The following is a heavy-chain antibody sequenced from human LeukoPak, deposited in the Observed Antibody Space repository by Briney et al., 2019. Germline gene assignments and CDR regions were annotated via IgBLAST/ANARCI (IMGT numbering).Heavy chain of an antibody. CDR1: GGSFSGYY. Sequence: KPSETLSLTCAVYGGSFSGYYWNWIRQPPGKGLEWIGEINHSGSTNYNPSLKSRVTISVDTSKNQLSLKLSSVTAADTAVYYCASLSNWFDPWGQGTLVTVSS. J-gene: IGHJ5*02. V-gene: IGHV4-34*01. CDR3: ASLSNWFDP. CDR2: INHSGST. D-gene: IGHD3-16*02.